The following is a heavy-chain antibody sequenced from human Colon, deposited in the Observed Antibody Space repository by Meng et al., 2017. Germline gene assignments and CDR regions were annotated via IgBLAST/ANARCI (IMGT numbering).Heavy chain of an antibody. Sequence: GGSLRLSCAASGFTFSNHWMSCVRQAPGKGLEWSANIKQDGREKIYVESVRGRLTISRDNAKNSLSLQMNSLRAEDTAVYYCASDSYFDESRGYLDSWGQGTLVTVSS. CDR2: IKQDGREK. J-gene: IGHJ4*02. CDR1: GFTFSNHW. CDR3: ASDSYFDESRGYLDS. V-gene: IGHV3-7*01. D-gene: IGHD3-22*01.